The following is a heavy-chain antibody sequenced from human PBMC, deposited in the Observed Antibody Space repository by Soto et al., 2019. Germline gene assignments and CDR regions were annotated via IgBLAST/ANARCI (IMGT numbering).Heavy chain of an antibody. CDR1: GFMFSNHG. D-gene: IGHD1-1*01. CDR3: VRGDNWNDEASDY. Sequence: QVQLVESGGGVVQPGRSLRLSCAASGFMFSNHGMHWVRQAPGKGLEWVAVIWSDGHNRYYADAVKGRFTISRDNSKNTVYLQMSSLRVEDTAVYYCVRGDNWNDEASDYWGQGTLGTVSS. J-gene: IGHJ4*02. V-gene: IGHV3-33*01. CDR2: IWSDGHNR.